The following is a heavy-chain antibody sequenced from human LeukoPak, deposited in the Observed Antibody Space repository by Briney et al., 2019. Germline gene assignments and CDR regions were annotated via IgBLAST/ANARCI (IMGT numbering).Heavy chain of an antibody. CDR1: GYTFTSYY. J-gene: IGHJ4*02. V-gene: IGHV1-2*02. CDR3: ARDMGRYGIGPMDY. D-gene: IGHD5-18*01. Sequence: ASVKVSCKASGYTFTSYYIHWVRQAPGQGLGWMGWINPNSGGTNYAQKFQGRVTMTRDTSISTAYMELSRLRSDDTAVYYCARDMGRYGIGPMDYWGQGTLVTVSS. CDR2: INPNSGGT.